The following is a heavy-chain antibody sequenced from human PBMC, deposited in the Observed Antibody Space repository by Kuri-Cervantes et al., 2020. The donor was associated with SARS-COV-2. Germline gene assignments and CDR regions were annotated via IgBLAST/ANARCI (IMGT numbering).Heavy chain of an antibody. V-gene: IGHV3-11*04. J-gene: IGHJ4*02. CDR2: IGPSGTTK. D-gene: IGHD7-27*01. Sequence: GGSLRLSCTASGFIFSDYYMTWIRQAPGKGLEWVSNIGPSGTTKYYADSVKGRFTISRDNAKNSVYLQMNSLRGDDTAVYYCARDLRLGKSLDYWGQGTLVTVSS. CDR3: ARDLRLGKSLDY. CDR1: GFIFSDYY.